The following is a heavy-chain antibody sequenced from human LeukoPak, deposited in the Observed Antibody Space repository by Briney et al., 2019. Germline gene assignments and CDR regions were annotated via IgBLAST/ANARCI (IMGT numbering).Heavy chain of an antibody. CDR1: GGTFSSYA. Sequence: GASVKVSCKASGGTFSSYAISWVRQAPGQGLEWMGRINSNSGGTNYAQKFQGRVTMTRDTSISTAYMELSRLRSDDTAVYYCASPSYYYEIWSAFDIWGQGTMVTVSS. D-gene: IGHD3-22*01. J-gene: IGHJ3*02. V-gene: IGHV1-2*06. CDR3: ASPSYYYEIWSAFDI. CDR2: INSNSGGT.